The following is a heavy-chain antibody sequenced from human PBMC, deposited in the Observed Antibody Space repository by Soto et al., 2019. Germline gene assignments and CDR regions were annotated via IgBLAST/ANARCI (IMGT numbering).Heavy chain of an antibody. CDR2: ISSNGGST. D-gene: IGHD6-13*01. Sequence: PGGSLRLSCSASGFTFSSYAMHWVRQAPGKGLEYVSAISSNGGSTYCADSVKGRFTISRDNSKNTLYLQMSSLRAEDTAVYYCVKDRFSWGGRNSSSWYPIDYWGQGTLVTVSS. CDR3: VKDRFSWGGRNSSSWYPIDY. J-gene: IGHJ4*02. V-gene: IGHV3-64D*08. CDR1: GFTFSSYA.